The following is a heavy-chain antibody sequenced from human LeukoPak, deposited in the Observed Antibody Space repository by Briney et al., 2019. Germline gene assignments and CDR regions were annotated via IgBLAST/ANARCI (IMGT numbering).Heavy chain of an antibody. V-gene: IGHV4-39*07. CDR3: ARAGYGDSDFDY. Sequence: SETLSLTCTVSGGSISSSSYYWGWIRQPPGKGLEWIGSIYHSGNTYYNPSLKSRVTISLDTSKNQFSLKLSSVTAVDTAMYYCARAGYGDSDFDYWGQGTLVTVSS. CDR1: GGSISSSSYY. J-gene: IGHJ4*02. CDR2: IYHSGNT. D-gene: IGHD4-17*01.